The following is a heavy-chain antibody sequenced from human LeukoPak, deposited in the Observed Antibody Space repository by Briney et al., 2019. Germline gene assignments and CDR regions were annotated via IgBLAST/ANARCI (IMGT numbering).Heavy chain of an antibody. Sequence: PGRSLRLSCAASGFTLSSYAMHWVRQAPGKGLEWVAVISYDGSNKYYADSVKGRFTISRDNSKNTLYLQMNSLRAEDTAVYYCARDRIVATGFDYWGQGTLVTVSS. V-gene: IGHV3-30-3*01. CDR2: ISYDGSNK. CDR3: ARDRIVATGFDY. CDR1: GFTLSSYA. D-gene: IGHD5-12*01. J-gene: IGHJ4*02.